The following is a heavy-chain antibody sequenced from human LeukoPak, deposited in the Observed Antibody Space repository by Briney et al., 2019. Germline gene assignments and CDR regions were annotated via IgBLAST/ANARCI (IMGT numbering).Heavy chain of an antibody. D-gene: IGHD6-13*01. J-gene: IGHJ4*02. CDR2: INHSGST. CDR3: ARGLAAAGKHGY. V-gene: IGHV4-34*01. Sequence: PSETLSLTCAVYGGSFSGYYWSWIRQPPGKGLEWIGEINHSGSTNYNPSLKSRVTISVDTSKNQFSLKLSSVTAADTAVYYCARGLAAAGKHGYWGQGTLVTVSS. CDR1: GGSFSGYY.